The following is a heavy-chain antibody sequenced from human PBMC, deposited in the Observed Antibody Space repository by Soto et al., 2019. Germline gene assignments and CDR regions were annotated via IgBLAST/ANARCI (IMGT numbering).Heavy chain of an antibody. V-gene: IGHV3-74*01. CDR3: ARDHGVAARSLYYFDY. CDR2: INSDGSST. J-gene: IGHJ4*02. CDR1: GFTFSSYW. Sequence: GGSLRLSCPASGFTFSSYWMHWVRQAPGKGLVWVSRINSDGSSTSYADSVKGRFTISRDNAKNTLYLQMNSLRAEDTAVYYCARDHGVAARSLYYFDYWGQGTLVTVSS. D-gene: IGHD6-6*01.